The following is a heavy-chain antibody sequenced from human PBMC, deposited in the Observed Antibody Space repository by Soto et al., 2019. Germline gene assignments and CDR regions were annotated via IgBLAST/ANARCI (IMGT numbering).Heavy chain of an antibody. Sequence: RASVKVSCKASGGTFSSYAISWVRQAPGQGLEWMGGIIPIFGTANYAQKFQGRVTITADESTSTAYMELSSLRSEDTAVYYCAQLYGGNSGYYYYYGMDVWGQGTTVTVSS. J-gene: IGHJ6*02. D-gene: IGHD4-17*01. V-gene: IGHV1-69*13. CDR2: IIPIFGTA. CDR3: AQLYGGNSGYYYYYGMDV. CDR1: GGTFSSYA.